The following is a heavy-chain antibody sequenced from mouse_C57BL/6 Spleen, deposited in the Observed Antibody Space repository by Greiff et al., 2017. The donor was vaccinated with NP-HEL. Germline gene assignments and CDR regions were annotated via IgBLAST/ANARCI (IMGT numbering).Heavy chain of an antibody. CDR3: ARESYYGNYGWFAY. CDR2: ILPGSGSP. J-gene: IGHJ3*01. CDR1: GYTFTGYW. Sequence: VQLQESGAELMKPGASVKLSCKATGYTFTGYWIEWVKQRPGHGLEGIGEILPGSGSPNYNEKVKGKATFNADTSSNTAYRQLSSLTTEDSAIYYCARESYYGNYGWFAYWGQGTLVTVSA. V-gene: IGHV1-9*01. D-gene: IGHD2-1*01.